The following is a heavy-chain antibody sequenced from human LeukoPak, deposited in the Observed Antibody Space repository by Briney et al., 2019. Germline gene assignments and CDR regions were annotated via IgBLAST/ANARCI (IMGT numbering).Heavy chain of an antibody. Sequence: PSETLSLTCTVSGGSISSYYWSWIRQPPGKGLEWIGYIYCSGSTNYNPSLKSRVTISVDTSKNQFSLKLSSVTAADTAVYYCTTAGIRGVSHPFDYWGQGTLVTVSS. CDR2: IYCSGST. CDR1: GGSISSYY. V-gene: IGHV4-59*08. D-gene: IGHD3-10*01. CDR3: TTAGIRGVSHPFDY. J-gene: IGHJ4*02.